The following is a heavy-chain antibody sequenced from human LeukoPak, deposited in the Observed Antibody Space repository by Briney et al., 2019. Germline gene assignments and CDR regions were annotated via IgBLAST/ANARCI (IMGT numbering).Heavy chain of an antibody. CDR3: AKEIRVYGSGTYAYYYYFMDV. D-gene: IGHD3-10*01. J-gene: IGHJ6*03. V-gene: IGHV3-20*04. Sequence: GGSLRLSCAASGFTFGNYGMSWVRQAPGKGLEWVSGINWNGGSTGYADSVEGRFTISRDNAKNSQYLQMNSLRVEDTALYYCAKEIRVYGSGTYAYYYYFMDVWGKGTTVTVSS. CDR2: INWNGGST. CDR1: GFTFGNYG.